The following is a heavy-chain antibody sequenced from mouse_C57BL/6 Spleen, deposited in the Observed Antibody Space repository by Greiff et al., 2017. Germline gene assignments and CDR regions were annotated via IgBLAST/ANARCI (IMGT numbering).Heavy chain of an antibody. CDR1: GYTFTSYW. D-gene: IGHD2-4*01. CDR2: IHPNSGST. V-gene: IGHV1-64*01. CDR3: ATIYYDYDWFAY. J-gene: IGHJ3*01. Sequence: QVQLKQPGAELVKPGASVKLSCKASGYTFTSYWMHWVKQRPGQGLEWIGMIHPNSGSTNYNEKFKSKATLTVDKSSSTAYMQLSSLTSEDSAVYYCATIYYDYDWFAYWGQGTLVTVSA.